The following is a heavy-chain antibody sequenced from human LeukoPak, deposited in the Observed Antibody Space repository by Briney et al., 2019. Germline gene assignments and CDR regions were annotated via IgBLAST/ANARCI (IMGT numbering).Heavy chain of an antibody. CDR2: IYTSGST. Sequence: PSETLSLTCTVSGGSIRSYYWSWIRQPPGKGLEWIGRIYTSGSTNYNPSLKSRVTMSVDTSKNQFSLKLSSVTAADTAVYYCARGPYYYDSSGYLHYFDYWGQGTLVTVSS. V-gene: IGHV4-4*07. J-gene: IGHJ4*02. D-gene: IGHD3-22*01. CDR3: ARGPYYYDSSGYLHYFDY. CDR1: GGSIRSYY.